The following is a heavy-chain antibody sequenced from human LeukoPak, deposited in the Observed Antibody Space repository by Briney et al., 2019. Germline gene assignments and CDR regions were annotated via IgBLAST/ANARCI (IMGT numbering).Heavy chain of an antibody. CDR1: GFTVSSNE. V-gene: IGHV3-38-3*01. Sequence: HPGGSLRLSCAASGFTVSSNEMSWVRQAPGKGLEWVSSISGGSTYYADSRKGRFTISRDNSKNTLHLQMNSLRAEDTAVYYCARGPLDYYESSGHYSDAFDIWGQGTVVIVSS. D-gene: IGHD3-22*01. CDR3: ARGPLDYYESSGHYSDAFDI. J-gene: IGHJ3*02. CDR2: ISGGST.